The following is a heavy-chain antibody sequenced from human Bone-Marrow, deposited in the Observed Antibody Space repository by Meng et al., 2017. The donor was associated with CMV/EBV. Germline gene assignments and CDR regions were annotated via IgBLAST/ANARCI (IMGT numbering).Heavy chain of an antibody. CDR2: FDPEDGET. D-gene: IGHD5-12*01. Sequence: ASVKVSCKVSGYTLTELSMHWVRQAPGKGLEWMGGFDPEDGETIYAQKFQGRVTMTEDKSTSTAYMELSSLRSEDTAVYYCARENSGYDWGPDYWYYYGMDVWGQGTTVTVSS. V-gene: IGHV1-24*01. CDR1: GYTLTELS. CDR3: ARENSGYDWGPDYWYYYGMDV. J-gene: IGHJ6*02.